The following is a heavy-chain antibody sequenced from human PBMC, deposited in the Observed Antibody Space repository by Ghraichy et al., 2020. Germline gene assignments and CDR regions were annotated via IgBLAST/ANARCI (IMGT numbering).Heavy chain of an antibody. CDR3: ARAPVEWEQWPLYYFDY. V-gene: IGHV3-7*03. CDR1: GFTFSNYW. D-gene: IGHD1-26*01. Sequence: GGSLRLSCAASGFTFSNYWMSWVRQAPGKGLEWVANIKQDGSEKYYVDSVKGRFTISRDNAKNSLYLQMNSLRAEDTAVYYCARAPVEWEQWPLYYFDYWGQGTLVTVSS. CDR2: IKQDGSEK. J-gene: IGHJ4*02.